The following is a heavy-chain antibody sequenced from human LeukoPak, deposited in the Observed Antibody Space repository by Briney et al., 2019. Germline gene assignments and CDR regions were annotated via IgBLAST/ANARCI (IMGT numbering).Heavy chain of an antibody. V-gene: IGHV4-38-2*02. CDR3: ARSRRDDYNWSFDY. D-gene: IGHD5-24*01. J-gene: IGHJ4*02. Sequence: SETLSLTCTVSGYSISSGYYWGWIRQPPGKGLEWIGSIYHSGSTYYNPSLKSRVTISVDTSKNQSSLKLSSVTAADTALYYCARSRRDDYNWSFDYWGQGTLVSVSS. CDR1: GYSISSGYY. CDR2: IYHSGST.